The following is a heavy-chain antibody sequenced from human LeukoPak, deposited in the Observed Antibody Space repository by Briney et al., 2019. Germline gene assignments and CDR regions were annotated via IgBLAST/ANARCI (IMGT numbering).Heavy chain of an antibody. D-gene: IGHD6-13*01. CDR2: INPNSGGI. Sequence: ASVKVSCKASGYTFTGYYMHWVRQAPGQGLEWMGWINPNSGGINYAQKFQGRVTMTRDTSISTAYMELSRLRSDDTAVYYCASGYSSRLFDYWGQGTLVTVSS. V-gene: IGHV1-2*02. CDR3: ASGYSSRLFDY. J-gene: IGHJ4*02. CDR1: GYTFTGYY.